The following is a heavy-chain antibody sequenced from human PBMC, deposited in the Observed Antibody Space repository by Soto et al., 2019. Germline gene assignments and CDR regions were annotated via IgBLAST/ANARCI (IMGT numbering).Heavy chain of an antibody. V-gene: IGHV4-34*01. J-gene: IGHJ5*02. CDR2: INHSGST. D-gene: IGHD3-3*02. CDR3: AGLLAWVAFP. Sequence: PSETLSLTCAVYGGSFSGYYWSWIRQPPGKGLEWIGEINHSGSTNYNPSLKSRVTISVDTSKNQFSLKLSSVTAADTAVYYCAGLLAWVAFPWAQGTWVTVSS. CDR1: GGSFSGYY.